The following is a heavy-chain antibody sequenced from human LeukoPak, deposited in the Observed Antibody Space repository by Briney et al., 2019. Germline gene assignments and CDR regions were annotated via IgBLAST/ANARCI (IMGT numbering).Heavy chain of an antibody. CDR2: ISRHSGSI. CDR3: AKDIAPYYYGMDV. J-gene: IGHJ6*02. V-gene: IGHV3-9*01. Sequence: SLRLSCAASGFTFDDYAMHWVRQAPGKGLEWVSGISRHSGSIGYAASVKGRFTISRHNAKNSLYLQMNSLRHEDTALYYCAKDIAPYYYGMDVWGQGTTVTVSS. CDR1: GFTFDDYA.